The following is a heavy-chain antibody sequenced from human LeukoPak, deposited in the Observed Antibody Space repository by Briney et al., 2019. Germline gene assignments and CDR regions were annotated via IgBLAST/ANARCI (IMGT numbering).Heavy chain of an antibody. CDR1: GFTFSSYW. V-gene: IGHV3-7*01. CDR2: IKQDGSEK. Sequence: SGGSLRLSCAASGFTFSSYWMSWVRQAPGKGLEWVANIKQDGSEKYYVDSVKGRFTISRDNAKNSLYLQMNSLRAEDTAVYYCGRRYSSGWSIFDYWGQGTLVTVSS. D-gene: IGHD6-19*01. CDR3: GRRYSSGWSIFDY. J-gene: IGHJ4*02.